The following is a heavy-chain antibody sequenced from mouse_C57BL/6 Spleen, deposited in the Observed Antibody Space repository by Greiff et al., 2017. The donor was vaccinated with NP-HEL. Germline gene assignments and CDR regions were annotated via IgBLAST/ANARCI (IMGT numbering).Heavy chain of an antibody. J-gene: IGHJ4*01. CDR1: GFTFSDYG. Sequence: EVMLVESGGGLVKPGGSLKLSCAASGFTFSDYGMHWVRQAPEKGLEWVAYISSGSSTIYYADTVKGRFTISRDNAKNTLFLQMTSLRSEDTAMYYCARPLPDAMDYWGQGTSVTVSS. CDR2: ISSGSSTI. D-gene: IGHD2-10*01. CDR3: ARPLPDAMDY. V-gene: IGHV5-17*01.